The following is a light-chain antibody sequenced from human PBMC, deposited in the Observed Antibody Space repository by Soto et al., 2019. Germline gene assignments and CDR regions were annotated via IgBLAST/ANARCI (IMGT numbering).Light chain of an antibody. CDR3: QQYGSTPSIT. CDR2: AAS. Sequence: EIVLTQSPGTLSWSAGERATLSCRASQSVTSNYLAWYQLKPGQAPRLLIYAASNTATGIPDRFSGSGSGTDFTLSISRLEPEDFAVYYCQQYGSTPSITFGQGTRLEIK. V-gene: IGKV3-20*01. CDR1: QSVTSNY. J-gene: IGKJ5*01.